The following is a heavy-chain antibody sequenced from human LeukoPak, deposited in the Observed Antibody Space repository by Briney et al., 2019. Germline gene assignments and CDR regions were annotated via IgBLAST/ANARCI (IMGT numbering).Heavy chain of an antibody. Sequence: GGSLRLSCVVSGFSFSNYWMDWVRQAPGKGLEWVAFIKQDGSETAYADSVKGRFTISRDNAKNSLYLQMNSLRAEDTAVYYCARDPENTYYYDSSGYGAFDIWGQGTMVTVSS. D-gene: IGHD3-22*01. CDR1: GFSFSNYW. V-gene: IGHV3-7*01. CDR3: ARDPENTYYYDSSGYGAFDI. CDR2: IKQDGSET. J-gene: IGHJ3*02.